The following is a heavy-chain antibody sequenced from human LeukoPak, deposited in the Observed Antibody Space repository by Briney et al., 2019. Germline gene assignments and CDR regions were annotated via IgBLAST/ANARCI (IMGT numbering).Heavy chain of an antibody. D-gene: IGHD3-16*02. Sequence: GGSLRLSCAASGFTFSSYWMSWVRQAPGKGLEWVANIKQDGSEKYYVDSVEGRFTISRDNAKNSLYLQMNSLRAEDTAVYYCARGISYYDYVWGSYRYPYYFDYWGQGTLVTVSS. V-gene: IGHV3-7*01. CDR3: ARGISYYDYVWGSYRYPYYFDY. CDR2: IKQDGSEK. CDR1: GFTFSSYW. J-gene: IGHJ4*02.